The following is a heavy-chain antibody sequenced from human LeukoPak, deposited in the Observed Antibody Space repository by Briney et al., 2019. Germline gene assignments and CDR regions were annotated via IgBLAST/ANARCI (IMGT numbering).Heavy chain of an antibody. V-gene: IGHV4-59*08. CDR3: ARHASPSYSSSWYY. Sequence: SETLSLTCTVSGGSISPYYWSWIRQPPGKGLEWIGYISYSGNTNYNPSLKSRVTISLDTSKNQFSLMLSSVTAADTAVYYCARHASPSYSSSWYYWGQGTLVTASS. CDR1: GGSISPYY. D-gene: IGHD6-13*01. CDR2: ISYSGNT. J-gene: IGHJ4*02.